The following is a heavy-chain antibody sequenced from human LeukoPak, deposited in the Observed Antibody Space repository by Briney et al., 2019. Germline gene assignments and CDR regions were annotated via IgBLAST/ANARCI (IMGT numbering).Heavy chain of an antibody. D-gene: IGHD3-10*01. Sequence: GRSLRLSCAASGFTFDDYAMHWVRQAPGKGLEWVAVISYDGSNKYYADSVKGRFTISRDNSKNTLYLQMNSLRAEDTAVYYCARGRSGGAFDIWGQGTMVTVSS. CDR3: ARGRSGGAFDI. CDR2: ISYDGSNK. J-gene: IGHJ3*02. CDR1: GFTFDDYA. V-gene: IGHV3-30-3*01.